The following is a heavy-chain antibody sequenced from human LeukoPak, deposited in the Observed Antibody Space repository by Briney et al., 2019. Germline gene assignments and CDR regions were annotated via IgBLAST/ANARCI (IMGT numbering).Heavy chain of an antibody. V-gene: IGHV3-53*05. D-gene: IGHD3-22*01. Sequence: GGSLRLSCAASGFTVSSDYMSWVRQAPGKGLEWVSVIYSGGSTYYADSVKGRFTISRDKSKNTVYLQMNSLRFEDTAMYYCARGGPYYDSSGYYYEWFDPWGQGTLVTVSS. J-gene: IGHJ5*02. CDR2: IYSGGST. CDR1: GFTVSSDY. CDR3: ARGGPYYDSSGYYYEWFDP.